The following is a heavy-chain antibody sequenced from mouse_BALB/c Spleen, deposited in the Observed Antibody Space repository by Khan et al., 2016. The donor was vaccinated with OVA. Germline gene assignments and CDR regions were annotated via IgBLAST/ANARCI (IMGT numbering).Heavy chain of an antibody. J-gene: IGHJ2*01. D-gene: IGHD1-2*01. CDR3: TRTANIKY. V-gene: IGHV3-2*02. CDR1: GYSITSGYG. CDR2: ISYSGST. Sequence: EVKLLESGPGLVKPSQSLSLTCTVTGYSITSGYGWNWIRQFPGNKLEWMGYISYSGSTNYNPSLNSRISFTRDTSKNQFFLQLNSVTTEDTATYYWTRTANIKYWGQGTTLTVSS.